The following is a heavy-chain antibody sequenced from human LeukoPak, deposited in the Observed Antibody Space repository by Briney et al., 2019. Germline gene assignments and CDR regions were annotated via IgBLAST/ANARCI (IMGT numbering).Heavy chain of an antibody. D-gene: IGHD3-16*01. V-gene: IGHV3-7*01. Sequence: GGSLRLSCAASGFTFSGFWMSWVRQAPGKGLEWVANIKQDGSENYYVESVKGRFIISRDNARNSLYLQMNSLRAEDTAMYYCTREDYGVDSWGQGTLVTVAS. CDR3: TREDYGVDS. J-gene: IGHJ4*02. CDR2: IKQDGSEN. CDR1: GFTFSGFW.